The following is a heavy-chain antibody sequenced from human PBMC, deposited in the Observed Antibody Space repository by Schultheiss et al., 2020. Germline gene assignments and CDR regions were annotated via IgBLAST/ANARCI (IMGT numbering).Heavy chain of an antibody. J-gene: IGHJ4*02. V-gene: IGHV1-46*01. CDR3: ARDRHSSGCGLDY. Sequence: ASVKVSCKASGYTFTSYYMHWVRQAPGQGLEWMGIINPSGGSTSYAQKFQGRVTMTRDTSISTAYMELSRLRSDDTAVYYCARDRHSSGCGLDYWGQGTLVTVSS. CDR2: INPSGGST. CDR1: GYTFTSYY. D-gene: IGHD6-19*01.